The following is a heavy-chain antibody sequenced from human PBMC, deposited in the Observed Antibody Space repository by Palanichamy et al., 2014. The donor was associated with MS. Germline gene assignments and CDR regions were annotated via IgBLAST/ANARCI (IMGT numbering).Heavy chain of an antibody. D-gene: IGHD3-22*01. CDR1: GYSFTSYW. CDR3: ARHSASITMIVADPSYYFDY. Sequence: EVQLVQSGAEVKKPGESLKISCKGSGYSFTSYWIGWVRQMPGKGLEWMGIIYPGDSDTRYSPSFQGQVTISADKSISTAYLQWSSLKASDTAMYYCARHSASITMIVADPSYYFDYWGQGTLVTVSS. V-gene: IGHV5-51*01. J-gene: IGHJ4*02. CDR2: IYPGDSDT.